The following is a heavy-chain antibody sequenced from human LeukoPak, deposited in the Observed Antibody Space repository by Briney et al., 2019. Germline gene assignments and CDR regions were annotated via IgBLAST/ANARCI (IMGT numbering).Heavy chain of an antibody. V-gene: IGHV4-59*08. Sequence: SETLSLICTLSGASISSYYWSWIRQPPGKGLEWIGYIYYSGSTNYNPSLKSRVPLSVDTSKNQFSLKMSPVTAADTAVYYCARHISRSSPWYFDLWGRGTLVTVSS. CDR2: IYYSGST. CDR3: ARHISRSSPWYFDL. J-gene: IGHJ2*01. D-gene: IGHD6-6*01. CDR1: GASISSYY.